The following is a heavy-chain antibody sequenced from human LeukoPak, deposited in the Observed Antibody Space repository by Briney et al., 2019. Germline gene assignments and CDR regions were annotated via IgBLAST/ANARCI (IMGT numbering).Heavy chain of an antibody. J-gene: IGHJ4*02. CDR3: ARVVGATVLKIAFDY. CDR2: ISAYNGNT. CDR1: GYTFTSYG. Sequence: GESLKISCKASGYTFTSYGISWVRQAPGQGLEWMGWISAYNGNTNYAQKLQGRVTMTTDTSTSTAYMELRSLRSDDTAVYYCARVVGATVLKIAFDYWGQGTLVTVSS. V-gene: IGHV1-18*01. D-gene: IGHD1-26*01.